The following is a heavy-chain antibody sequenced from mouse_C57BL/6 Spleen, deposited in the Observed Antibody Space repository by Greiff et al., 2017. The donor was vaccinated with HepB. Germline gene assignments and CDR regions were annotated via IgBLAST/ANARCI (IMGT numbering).Heavy chain of an antibody. V-gene: IGHV5-12*01. CDR1: GFTFSDYY. CDR3: ARLTRRDYFDY. CDR2: ISNGGGST. J-gene: IGHJ2*01. Sequence: EVMLVESGGGLVQPGGSLKLSCAASGFTFSDYYMYWVRQTPEKRLEWVAYISNGGGSTYYPDTVKGRFTISRDNAKNTLYLQMSRLKSEDTAMYYCARLTRRDYFDYWGQGTTRTVSS.